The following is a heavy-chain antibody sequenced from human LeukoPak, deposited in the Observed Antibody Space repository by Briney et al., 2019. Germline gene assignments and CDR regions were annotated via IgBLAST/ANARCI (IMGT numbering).Heavy chain of an antibody. Sequence: PGRSLRLSCAASGFTFDDYAMHWVRQAPGKGLEWVSGISWYSGSIGYADSVKGRFTISRDNAKNSLYLQMNSLRAEDTAVYYCARGPQKNGHSSGYPGYFDYWGQGTLVTVSS. J-gene: IGHJ4*02. CDR3: ARGPQKNGHSSGYPGYFDY. V-gene: IGHV3-9*01. CDR2: ISWYSGSI. D-gene: IGHD3-22*01. CDR1: GFTFDDYA.